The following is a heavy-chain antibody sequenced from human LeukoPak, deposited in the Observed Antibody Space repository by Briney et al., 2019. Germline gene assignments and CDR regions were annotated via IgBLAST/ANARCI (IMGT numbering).Heavy chain of an antibody. D-gene: IGHD6-13*01. CDR1: GFTFSSYG. CDR3: ANHGYSSSWYGRAFDY. J-gene: IGHJ4*02. CDR2: IRYDGSNK. Sequence: GGSLRLSCAASGFTFSSYGMHWVRQAPGKGLEWVAFIRYDGSNKYYADSVKGRFTISRDNSKNTLYLQMNSLRAEDTAVYYCANHGYSSSWYGRAFDYWGQGTLVTVSS. V-gene: IGHV3-30*02.